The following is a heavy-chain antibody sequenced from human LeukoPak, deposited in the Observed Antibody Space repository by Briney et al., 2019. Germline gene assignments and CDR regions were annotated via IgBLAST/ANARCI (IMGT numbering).Heavy chain of an antibody. V-gene: IGHV3-48*04. CDR1: GFTFSSYG. Sequence: GGSLRLSCAASGFTFSSYGMHWVRQAPGKGLEWVSYISSSAGTIYYADSVKGRFTISRDNAKNSLYLQMNSLRAEDTAVYYCARDASSGSDDAFDIWGQGTMVTVSS. CDR3: ARDASSGSDDAFDI. D-gene: IGHD3-22*01. CDR2: ISSSAGTI. J-gene: IGHJ3*02.